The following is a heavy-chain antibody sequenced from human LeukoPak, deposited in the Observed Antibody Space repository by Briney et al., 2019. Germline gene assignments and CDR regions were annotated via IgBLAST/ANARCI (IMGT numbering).Heavy chain of an antibody. V-gene: IGHV5-51*01. CDR2: VYPGDSDI. D-gene: IGHD6-13*01. CDR1: GYSFTDYW. Sequence: GESLKISCKGSGYSFTDYWIGWVRQMPGKGLEWMGLVYPGDSDIRSSPSFQGQVTISADKSINTAYVQWSSLKASDTAMYYCARHGSSWAVWGQGTLVTVSS. J-gene: IGHJ4*02. CDR3: ARHGSSWAV.